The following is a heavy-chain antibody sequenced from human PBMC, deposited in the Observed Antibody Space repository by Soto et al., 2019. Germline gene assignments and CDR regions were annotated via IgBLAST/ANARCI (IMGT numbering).Heavy chain of an antibody. V-gene: IGHV3-30-3*01. CDR2: ISYDRSNK. CDR3: ARGLSKVLRFLEWFPGFDP. D-gene: IGHD3-3*01. Sequence: GGSLRLSCAASGFTFSSYAMHWVRQAPGKGLEWVAVISYDRSNKYYADSVKGRFTISRDNAKNSLYLQMNSLRAEDTAVYYCARGLSKVLRFLEWFPGFDPWGQGTLVTVSS. CDR1: GFTFSSYA. J-gene: IGHJ5*02.